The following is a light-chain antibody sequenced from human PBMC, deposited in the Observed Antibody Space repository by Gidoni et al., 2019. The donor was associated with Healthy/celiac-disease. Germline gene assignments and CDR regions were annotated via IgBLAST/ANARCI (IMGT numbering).Light chain of an antibody. Sequence: EIVLTQSPATLSVSPGERATLTCSASQSVSSNLAWYQQKPGQAPRLLIYGASTRATGIPARFSGSGSATEFTLPISSLQSADFAVYYCQQYNNWPPYIFGQGTKLEIK. V-gene: IGKV3D-15*01. CDR1: QSVSSN. J-gene: IGKJ2*01. CDR3: QQYNNWPPYI. CDR2: GAS.